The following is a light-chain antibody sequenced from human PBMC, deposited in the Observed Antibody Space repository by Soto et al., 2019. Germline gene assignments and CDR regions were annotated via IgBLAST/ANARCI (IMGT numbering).Light chain of an antibody. CDR1: SSDVGGSNY. V-gene: IGLV2-14*01. CDR3: QSYDSSLSGYV. CDR2: EVT. Sequence: QSALTQPASVSGSPGQSITISCTGTSSDVGGSNYVSWYQQHPGKAPKLMIYEVTNRPSGVSNRFSGSKSGNTASLAITGLQAEDEADYYCQSYDSSLSGYVFGTGTKVTVL. J-gene: IGLJ1*01.